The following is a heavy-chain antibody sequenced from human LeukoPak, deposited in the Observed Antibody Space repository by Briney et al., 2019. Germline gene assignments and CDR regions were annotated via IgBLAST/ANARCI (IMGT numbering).Heavy chain of an antibody. J-gene: IGHJ2*01. CDR3: ARDRGDYEWAGEYWYFDL. V-gene: IGHV4-61*02. Sequence: SETLSLACTVSGGSISSGSYYWSWIRQPAVKGLEWIGRIYTSGSTNYNPSLKSRVTISVDTSKNQFSLKLSSVTAADTAVYYCARDRGDYEWAGEYWYFDLWGRGTLVTVSS. D-gene: IGHD4-17*01. CDR1: GGSISSGSYY. CDR2: IYTSGST.